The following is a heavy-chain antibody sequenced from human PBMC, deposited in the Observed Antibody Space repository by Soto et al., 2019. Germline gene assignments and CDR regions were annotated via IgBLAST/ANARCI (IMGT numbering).Heavy chain of an antibody. CDR2: IIPIFGTA. V-gene: IGHV1-69*13. Sequence: SVKVSCKASGGSLSNYGISWVRQAPGQGLERMGGIIPIFGTANYAQKFQGRVTITADESTSTAYMELSSLRSEDTAVYYCGYDSSGYYGMDVWGQGTTVTVSS. J-gene: IGHJ6*02. CDR3: GYDSSGYYGMDV. D-gene: IGHD3-22*01. CDR1: GGSLSNYG.